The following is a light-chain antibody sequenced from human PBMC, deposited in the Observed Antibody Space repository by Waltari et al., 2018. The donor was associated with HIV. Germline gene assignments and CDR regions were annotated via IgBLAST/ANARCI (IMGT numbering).Light chain of an antibody. CDR3: AAWDDSLNGVV. J-gene: IGLJ2*01. Sequence: QSVLTQPPSASGTPGQRVTIPSSGSSSNIGSNTVNWYQQPPGTAPKLLIYSNNQRPSGVPDRFSGSKSGTSASLAISGLQSEDEADYYCAAWDDSLNGVVFGGGTKLTVL. CDR2: SNN. CDR1: SSNIGSNT. V-gene: IGLV1-44*01.